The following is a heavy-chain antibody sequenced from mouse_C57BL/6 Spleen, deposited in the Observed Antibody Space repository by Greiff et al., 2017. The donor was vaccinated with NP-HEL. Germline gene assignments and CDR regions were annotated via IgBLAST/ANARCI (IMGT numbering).Heavy chain of an antibody. CDR2: INYDGSST. CDR1: GFTFSDYY. CDR3: AKVGGYAWFAY. V-gene: IGHV5-16*01. D-gene: IGHD2-2*01. Sequence: EVKLVESEGGLVQPGSSMKLSCTASGFTFSDYYMAWVRQVPEKGLEWVANINYDGSSTYYLDSLKSRFIISRDNAKNILYLQMSSLKSEDTATYYCAKVGGYAWFAYWGQGTLVTVSA. J-gene: IGHJ3*01.